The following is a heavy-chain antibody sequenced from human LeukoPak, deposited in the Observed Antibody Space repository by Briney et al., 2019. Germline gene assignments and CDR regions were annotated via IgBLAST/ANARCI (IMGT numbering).Heavy chain of an antibody. Sequence: GGSLRLSCAASGFTVSSNYMSGVSQAQGTGLEWVSVIYSGGSTYYADSVKGRFTISRDNSKNTLYLQMNSLRAEDTAVYYCARETRSGSYGYWGQGTLVTVSS. V-gene: IGHV3-53*01. CDR1: GFTVSSNY. CDR3: ARETRSGSYGY. CDR2: IYSGGST. D-gene: IGHD1-26*01. J-gene: IGHJ4*02.